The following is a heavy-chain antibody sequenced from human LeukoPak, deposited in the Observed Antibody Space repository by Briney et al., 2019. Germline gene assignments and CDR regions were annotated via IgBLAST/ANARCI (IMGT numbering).Heavy chain of an antibody. CDR3: ARVPPTTAHS. Sequence: GGSLRLSSAASGFTFNSYSMNWVRQTPEKGLEWVSSISHSSTYMYHTDSVKGRFTISRDNAKNSLYLQMNSLRAEDTAVYYCARVPPTTAHSWGQGTLVTVSS. V-gene: IGHV3-21*01. J-gene: IGHJ4*02. CDR1: GFTFNSYS. CDR2: ISHSSTYM. D-gene: IGHD4-17*01.